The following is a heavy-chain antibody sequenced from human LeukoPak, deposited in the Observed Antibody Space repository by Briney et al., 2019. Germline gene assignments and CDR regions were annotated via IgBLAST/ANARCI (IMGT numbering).Heavy chain of an antibody. V-gene: IGHV3-11*04. D-gene: IGHD2-15*01. CDR1: GVAFSDYY. Sequence: AGTLTLSCAASGVAFSDYYMNWVRQPPGKGLEWVSYISARGTTIFYADSVKGRFTISRDNAKNSLHLQMESLTAEDAAVYYCAMIDVVALPATLRGDCWGQGTLVTVSS. CDR2: ISARGTTI. CDR3: AMIDVVALPATLRGDC. J-gene: IGHJ4*02.